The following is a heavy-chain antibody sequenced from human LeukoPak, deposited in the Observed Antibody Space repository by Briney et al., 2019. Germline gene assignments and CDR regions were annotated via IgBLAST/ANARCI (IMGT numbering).Heavy chain of an antibody. J-gene: IGHJ4*02. CDR3: ASLAHFDGSTYYPDF. CDR2: MHPNSGGT. Sequence: ASVKVSCKASRYTFTSYAMDWVRQAPGQGLEWMGWMHPNSGGTNYAQNFQGRATMTRDTSITTAYMELSRLTSDDTAVYYCASLAHFDGSTYYPDFWGQGTLVTVSS. D-gene: IGHD3-22*01. V-gene: IGHV1-2*02. CDR1: RYTFTSYA.